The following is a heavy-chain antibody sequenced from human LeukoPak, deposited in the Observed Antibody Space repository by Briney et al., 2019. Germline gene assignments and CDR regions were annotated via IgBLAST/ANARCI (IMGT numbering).Heavy chain of an antibody. CDR3: ARGSRSGTSWFAFDI. J-gene: IGHJ3*02. CDR1: GFTVNSIY. V-gene: IGHV3-66*01. Sequence: PGGSLRLSCEASGFTVNSIYMTWIRQAPGKGLEWVSVIYIGGETYYAESVKGRFSISRDNSKNTVYLQMNSLRAEDTAVYYCARGSRSGTSWFAFDIWGQGTMVTVSS. CDR2: IYIGGET. D-gene: IGHD2-2*01.